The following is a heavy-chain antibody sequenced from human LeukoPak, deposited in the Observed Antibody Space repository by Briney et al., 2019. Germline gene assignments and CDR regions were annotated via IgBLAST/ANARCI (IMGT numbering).Heavy chain of an antibody. D-gene: IGHD3-22*01. J-gene: IGHJ4*02. V-gene: IGHV1-8*01. CDR2: MNPNSGNT. CDR1: GYTFTSYD. CDR3: ARGLSDYYDSSGY. Sequence: ASVKASCKASGYTFTSYDINWVRQATGQGLEWMGWMNPNSGNTGYAQKFQGRVTMTRNTSISTAYMELSSLRSEDTAVYYCARGLSDYYDSSGYWGQGTLVTVSS.